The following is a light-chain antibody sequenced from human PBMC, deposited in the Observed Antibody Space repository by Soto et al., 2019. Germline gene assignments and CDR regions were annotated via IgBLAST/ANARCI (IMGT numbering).Light chain of an antibody. CDR2: DTS. CDR3: QEYIQWPPGM. V-gene: IGKV3-15*01. CDR1: QFVSSR. J-gene: IGKJ1*01. Sequence: DIVVTQSPATLSASPGERVTLSCRASQFVSSRLAWYQQRPGQVPRLLIYDTSTWAPGISARFSGSGSGTEFTLTISSRQSEDFAVYYCQEYIQWPPGMFGPGTTVDIK.